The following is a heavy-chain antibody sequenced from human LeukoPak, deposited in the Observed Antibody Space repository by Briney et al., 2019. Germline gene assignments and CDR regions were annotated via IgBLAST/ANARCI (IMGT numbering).Heavy chain of an antibody. D-gene: IGHD1-26*01. J-gene: IGHJ6*03. CDR2: ISGSGGST. V-gene: IGHV3-23*01. CDR3: AKGALSGSGIYYYYYMDV. CDR1: EFTFSSYA. Sequence: PGGSLRLSCAASEFTFSSYAMTWVRQAPGEGLEWVSAISGSGGSTYYADSVRGRFTISRDNSKNTLYLQMNSLRADDTAVYYCAKGALSGSGIYYYYYMDVWGKGTTVTVSS.